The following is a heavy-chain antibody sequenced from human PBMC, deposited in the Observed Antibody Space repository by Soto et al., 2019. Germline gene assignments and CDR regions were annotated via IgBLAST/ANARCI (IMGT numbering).Heavy chain of an antibody. CDR2: IWYDGSNK. CDR3: ARDDYYVSSVDAFDI. Sequence: QVQLVESGGGVVQPGRSLRLSCAASGFTFSSYGMHWVRQAPGKGLEWVAVIWYDGSNKYYADSVKGRFTISRDNSKNTLYLQMNSLRAEDTAVYYCARDDYYVSSVDAFDIWGQGTMVTVSS. V-gene: IGHV3-33*01. CDR1: GFTFSSYG. J-gene: IGHJ3*02. D-gene: IGHD3-22*01.